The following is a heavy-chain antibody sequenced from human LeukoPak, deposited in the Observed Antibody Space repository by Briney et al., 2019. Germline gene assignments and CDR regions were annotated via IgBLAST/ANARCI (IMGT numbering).Heavy chain of an antibody. J-gene: IGHJ4*02. Sequence: SETLSLTCAVYGGSFSGYYWSWIRQPPGKGLEWIGEINHSGSTNYNPSLKSRVTISVDTSKNQFSLKLSSVTAADTAVYYCARQYYDILTGYSPFDYWGQGTLVTASS. CDR2: INHSGST. D-gene: IGHD3-9*01. CDR1: GGSFSGYY. CDR3: ARQYYDILTGYSPFDY. V-gene: IGHV4-34*01.